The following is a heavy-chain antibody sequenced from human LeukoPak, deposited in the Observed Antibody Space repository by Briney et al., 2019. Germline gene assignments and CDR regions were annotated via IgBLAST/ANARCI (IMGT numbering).Heavy chain of an antibody. CDR1: GFTFSNSW. J-gene: IGHJ5*02. Sequence: GGSLRLSCAGSGFTFSNSWMGWVRQAPGKGLEWVANVQHIGGETYYVDSVKGRFTISRDNAKNSLYLQMNSLRAEDTAVYYCARDHSTFDPWGQGTLVTVSS. CDR2: VQHIGGET. D-gene: IGHD6-13*01. CDR3: ARDHSTFDP. V-gene: IGHV3-7*01.